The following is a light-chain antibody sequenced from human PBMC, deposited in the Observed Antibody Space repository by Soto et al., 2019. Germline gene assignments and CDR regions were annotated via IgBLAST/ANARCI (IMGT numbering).Light chain of an antibody. CDR3: HQRKSWPRT. CDR2: DTS. CDR1: QSVRIN. J-gene: IGKJ1*01. Sequence: VMTDSPATLSVSPVEMATLSFRASQSVRINLAWYQHKPGQAPRLLIYDTSNRATGIPARFSGSGSGTDFTLTISSLEPEDFAVYYCHQRKSWPRTFGQGTKVDIK. V-gene: IGKV3-11*01.